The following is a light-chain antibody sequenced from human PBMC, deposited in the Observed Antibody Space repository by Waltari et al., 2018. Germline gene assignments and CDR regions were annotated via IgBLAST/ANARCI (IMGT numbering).Light chain of an antibody. CDR3: SSYTSSRTLEV. CDR1: SSDVGGYNY. J-gene: IGLJ2*01. Sequence: QSALTQPASVSGSPGQSITISCTGTSSDVGGYNYVSCYQQRPGKPPQLLIYEGSYRPSPISQRFAGSKSGSTASLTISGLQAEDEADYYCSSYTSSRTLEVFGGGTKLTVL. CDR2: EGS. V-gene: IGLV2-14*01.